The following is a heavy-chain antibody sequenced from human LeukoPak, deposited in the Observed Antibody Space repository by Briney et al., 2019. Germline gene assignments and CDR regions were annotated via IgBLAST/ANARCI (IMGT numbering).Heavy chain of an antibody. V-gene: IGHV3-30-3*01. J-gene: IGHJ4*02. CDR2: ISYDGSNK. Sequence: GRSLRLSCAASGFTFSSYAMHWVRQAPGKGLEWVAVISYDGSNKYYADSVKGRFTISRDNSKNTLYLQMNSLRAEDTAVYYCARAVTDDYMFDYWGQGTLVTVSS. D-gene: IGHD4-4*01. CDR3: ARAVTDDYMFDY. CDR1: GFTFSSYA.